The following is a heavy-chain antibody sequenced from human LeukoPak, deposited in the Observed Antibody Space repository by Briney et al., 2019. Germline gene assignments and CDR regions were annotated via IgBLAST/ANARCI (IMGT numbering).Heavy chain of an antibody. J-gene: IGHJ4*02. CDR2: IYYSGST. CDR1: GGSISSYY. CDR3: ARHRVAAQGLFDY. D-gene: IGHD6-13*01. V-gene: IGHV4-59*08. Sequence: SETLSLTCTVSGGSISSYYWSWIRQPPGKGLEWIGYIYYSGSTNYNPSLKSRVTISVDTSKNQFYLKLSSVTAADTAVYYCARHRVAAQGLFDYWGQGTLVTVSS.